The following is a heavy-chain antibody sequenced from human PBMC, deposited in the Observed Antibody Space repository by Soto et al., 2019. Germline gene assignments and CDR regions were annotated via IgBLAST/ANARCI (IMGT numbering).Heavy chain of an antibody. CDR1: GGSISSSRYY. Sequence: TETPYITSPVSGGSISSSRYYWGWFRQPPGKGLEWIGSIYYSGSTYYNPSLKSRVTISVETSKNQFSLKLSSVTAAETAVYYCAREVTDYYYYGMDVWGQGTTVS. CDR3: AREVTDYYYYGMDV. J-gene: IGHJ6*02. V-gene: IGHV4-39*02. CDR2: IYYSGST. D-gene: IGHD3-10*01.